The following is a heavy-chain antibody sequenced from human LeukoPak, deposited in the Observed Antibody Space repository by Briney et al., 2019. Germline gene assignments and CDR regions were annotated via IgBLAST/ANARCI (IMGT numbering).Heavy chain of an antibody. CDR2: IYSSGSA. J-gene: IGHJ5*02. D-gene: IGHD3-3*01. V-gene: IGHV4-59*01. CDR1: GGSLSGYY. Sequence: NSSETLSLTCTVSGGSLSGYYWSWIRQPPGKGLEWIAYIYSSGSANCNPSLKSRLSISVDTSKNQFSLKLTSMTAADTAVYYCARTIIADLWSGTKFDPWGQGTLVTVSS. CDR3: ARTIIADLWSGTKFDP.